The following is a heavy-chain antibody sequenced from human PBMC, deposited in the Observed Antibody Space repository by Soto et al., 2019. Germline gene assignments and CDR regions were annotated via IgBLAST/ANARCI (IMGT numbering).Heavy chain of an antibody. D-gene: IGHD2-15*01. V-gene: IGHV3-33*01. CDR2: IWYDGSNK. CDR1: GFTFSNYG. Sequence: PGGSLRLSCAPSGFTFSNYGIHWARQAPGKGLEWVAVIWYDGSNKVYADSVKGRFTISRDNSKNTLYLQMNSLRAEDTAVYYCARDLSGDHGALDTWGQGTMVTVSS. J-gene: IGHJ3*02. CDR3: ARDLSGDHGALDT.